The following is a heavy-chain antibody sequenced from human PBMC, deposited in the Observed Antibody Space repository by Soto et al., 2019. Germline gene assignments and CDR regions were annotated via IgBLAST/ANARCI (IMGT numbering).Heavy chain of an antibody. CDR2: ISGSGGST. V-gene: IGHV3-23*01. J-gene: IGHJ4*02. D-gene: IGHD3-3*01. CDR1: GFTFSSYA. CDR3: AKDRRFLEWLSPYFDY. Sequence: GGSLRLSCAASGFTFSSYAMSWVRQAPGKGLEWVSAISGSGGSTYYADSVKGRFTISRDNSKNTLYLQMNSLRAEDTAVYYCAKDRRFLEWLSPYFDYWGQGTLVTVSS.